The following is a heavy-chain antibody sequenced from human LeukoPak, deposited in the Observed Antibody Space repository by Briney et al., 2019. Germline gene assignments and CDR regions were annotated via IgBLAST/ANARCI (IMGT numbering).Heavy chain of an antibody. CDR2: INPNSGGT. D-gene: IGHD1-26*01. Sequence: ASVKVSCKASGYTFTGYYMHWVRQAPGQGLEWMGRINPNSGGTNYAQKFQGRVTMTRDTSISTAYMELSSLRSEDTAVNYCARVGSGSYYDGGFDYWGQGTLVTVSS. CDR1: GYTFTGYY. J-gene: IGHJ4*02. CDR3: ARVGSGSYYDGGFDY. V-gene: IGHV1-2*06.